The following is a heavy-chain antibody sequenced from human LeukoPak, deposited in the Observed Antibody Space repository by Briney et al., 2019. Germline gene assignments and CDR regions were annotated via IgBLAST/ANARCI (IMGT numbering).Heavy chain of an antibody. CDR3: ASAYYDFRSGYYNWFDP. Sequence: SETLSLTCTVSGYSISSGYYWGWIRQPPGKGLEWIGSIYHSGSTYYNPSLKSRVTISVDTSKNQFSLKLSSVTAADTAVYYCASAYYDFRSGYYNWFDPWGQGTLVTVSS. D-gene: IGHD3-3*01. CDR1: GYSISSGYY. V-gene: IGHV4-38-2*02. J-gene: IGHJ5*02. CDR2: IYHSGST.